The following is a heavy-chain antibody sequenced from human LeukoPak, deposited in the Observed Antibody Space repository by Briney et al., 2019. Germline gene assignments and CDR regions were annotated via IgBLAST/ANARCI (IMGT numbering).Heavy chain of an antibody. CDR3: ARDWAAGTVVNWFDP. CDR1: GYTFNGYY. V-gene: IGHV1-2*02. J-gene: IGHJ5*02. D-gene: IGHD6-13*01. Sequence: ASVKVSCKASGYTFNGYYIHWVRQAPGQGLEWMGWINPNSGGTSYAQKFQGRVTMTRDTSISTAYMELSSLRSDDTAVYYCARDWAAGTVVNWFDPWGQGTLVTVSS. CDR2: INPNSGGT.